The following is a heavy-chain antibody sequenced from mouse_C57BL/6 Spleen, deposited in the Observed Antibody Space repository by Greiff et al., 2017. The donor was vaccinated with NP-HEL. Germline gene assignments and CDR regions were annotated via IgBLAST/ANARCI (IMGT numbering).Heavy chain of an antibody. CDR1: GFSLTSYG. V-gene: IGHV2-2*01. CDR3: ARTRTTGPLDV. D-gene: IGHD1-1*01. J-gene: IGHJ1*03. CDR2: IWSGGST. Sequence: QVQLQQSGPGLVQPSQSLSITCTASGFSLTSYGVHWVRQSPGKGLEWLGVIWSGGSTDYNAAFISSLSISKDNSKSQVFFKMNSLQADDTAIYYCARTRTTGPLDVWGTGTTVTVSS.